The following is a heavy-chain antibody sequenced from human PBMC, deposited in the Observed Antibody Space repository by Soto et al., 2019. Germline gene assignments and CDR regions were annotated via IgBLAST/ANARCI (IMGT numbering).Heavy chain of an antibody. CDR1: GGTFSSSA. Sequence: QVQLVQSGAEMKEPGSSVKVSCKTSGGTFSSSAISWLRQAPGQGLEWMGGIIPLFRTPDYAQKFQGRVTIAADESTSTAYMALSSLRSEDTAVYYCARDNDRLQLGGNYCYILDVWGQGTTITVSS. D-gene: IGHD1-1*01. CDR2: IIPLFRTP. V-gene: IGHV1-69*12. J-gene: IGHJ6*02. CDR3: ARDNDRLQLGGNYCYILDV.